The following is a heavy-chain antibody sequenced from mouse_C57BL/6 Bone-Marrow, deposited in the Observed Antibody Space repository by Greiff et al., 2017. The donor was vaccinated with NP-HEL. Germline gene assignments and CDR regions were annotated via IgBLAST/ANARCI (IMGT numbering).Heavy chain of an antibody. CDR2: ISSGGSYT. CDR3: ARPITTVPSSPFTY. CDR1: GFTFSSYG. J-gene: IGHJ3*01. D-gene: IGHD1-1*01. Sequence: EVHLVESGGDLVKPGGSLKLSCAASGFTFSSYGMSWVRQTPDKRLEWVATISSGGSYTYYPDSVKGRFTISRDNAKNTLYLQMSSLKSEDTAMYYCARPITTVPSSPFTYWGQGTLVTVSA. V-gene: IGHV5-6*01.